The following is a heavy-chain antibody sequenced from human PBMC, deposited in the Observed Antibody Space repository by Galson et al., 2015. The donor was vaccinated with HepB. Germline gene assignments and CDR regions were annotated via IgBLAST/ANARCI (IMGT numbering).Heavy chain of an antibody. CDR3: ARDRTRRQWLGPPDGY. J-gene: IGHJ4*02. Sequence: SVKVSCKASGYTFTSYAMNWVRQAPGQGLEWMGWINTNTGNPTYAQGFTGRFVFSLDTSVSTAYLQISSLKAEDTAVYYCARDRTRRQWLGPPDGYWGQGTLVTVSS. CDR2: INTNTGNP. V-gene: IGHV7-4-1*02. D-gene: IGHD6-19*01. CDR1: GYTFTSYA.